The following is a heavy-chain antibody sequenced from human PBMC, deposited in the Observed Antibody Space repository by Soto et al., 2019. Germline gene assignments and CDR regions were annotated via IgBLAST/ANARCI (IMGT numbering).Heavy chain of an antibody. CDR3: ASTYSSSWYWFDP. Sequence: QVTVKESGPVLVKPTETLTLTCTVSGFSLSNAGLGVSWIRQPPGKALEWLAHIFSNDEKSYSTSLKSRLTISEDTSKSHVVLTMTNMYPVDTATYYCASTYSSSWYWFDPWGQGTLVTVSS. CDR1: GFSLSNAGLG. V-gene: IGHV2-26*04. CDR2: IFSNDEK. D-gene: IGHD6-13*01. J-gene: IGHJ5*02.